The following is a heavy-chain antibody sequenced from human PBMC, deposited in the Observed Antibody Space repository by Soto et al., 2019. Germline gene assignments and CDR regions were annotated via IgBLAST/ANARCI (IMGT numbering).Heavy chain of an antibody. CDR3: ARRVTSSTGWDY. Sequence: ESLKISCKGSGYMFTNYWIGWVRQMPGKGLEWMGIIHGGDSNTRYSPSFDGQVTISTDKSINTAYLQWSSLKASDTAMYYCARRVTSSTGWDYWGQGTLVTVSS. D-gene: IGHD6-19*01. J-gene: IGHJ4*02. CDR1: GYMFTNYW. V-gene: IGHV5-51*01. CDR2: IHGGDSNT.